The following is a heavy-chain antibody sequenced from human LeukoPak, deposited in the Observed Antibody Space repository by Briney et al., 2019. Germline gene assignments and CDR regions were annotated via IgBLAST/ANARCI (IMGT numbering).Heavy chain of an antibody. CDR3: ARALFGRPETLFDY. CDR2: IYYSGST. D-gene: IGHD2-21*01. V-gene: IGHV4-59*11. Sequence: PSETLSLTCTDSGGSISSHYWSWIRQPPGKGLEWIGYIYYSGSTNYNPSLKSRVTISVDTSKNQFSLKLSSVTAADTAVYYCARALFGRPETLFDYWGQGTLVTVSS. J-gene: IGHJ4*02. CDR1: GGSISSHY.